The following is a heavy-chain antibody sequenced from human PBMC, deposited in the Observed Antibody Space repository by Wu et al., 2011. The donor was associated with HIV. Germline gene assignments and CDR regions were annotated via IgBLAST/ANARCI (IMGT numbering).Heavy chain of an antibody. CDR1: DNFNNHA. V-gene: IGHV1-69*06. CDR3: ARDRGEYSSSSGPFDP. D-gene: IGHD6-6*01. J-gene: IGHJ5*02. Sequence: DNFNNHAINWVRQAPGQGLEWMEGSIPSFRTPIYAQEFQDRVTISADKGTSTVYMEMSSLKSEDTATYYCARDRGEYSSSSGPFDPWGQGTLVIVSS. CDR2: SIPSFRTP.